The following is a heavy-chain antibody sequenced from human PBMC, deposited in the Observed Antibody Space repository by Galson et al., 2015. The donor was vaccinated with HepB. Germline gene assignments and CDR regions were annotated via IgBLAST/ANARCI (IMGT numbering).Heavy chain of an antibody. Sequence: SLRLSCAASGLSFSNYWMHWVRQAPGKGPVWVSRIGTDGKSTNYAGPVRGRFTISRDNAKNTLYLQMNSLRAEDTAVYYCARPYDSSGYYYEIGAFDIWGQGTVVTVSS. J-gene: IGHJ3*02. CDR1: GLSFSNYW. V-gene: IGHV3-74*01. CDR3: ARPYDSSGYYYEIGAFDI. CDR2: IGTDGKST. D-gene: IGHD3-22*01.